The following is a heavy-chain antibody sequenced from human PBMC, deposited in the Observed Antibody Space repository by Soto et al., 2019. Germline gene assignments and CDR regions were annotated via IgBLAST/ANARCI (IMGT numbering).Heavy chain of an antibody. CDR2: ISSSSSTI. D-gene: IGHD6-13*01. V-gene: IGHV3-48*01. Sequence: GGSLRLSCAASGFTFSSYSMNWVRQAPGKGLEWVSYISSSSSTIYYADSVKGRFTISRDNAKNSLYLQMNSLRAEDTAVYYCARVAAAGSKRYYYYMDVWGKGTTVTVSS. J-gene: IGHJ6*03. CDR1: GFTFSSYS. CDR3: ARVAAAGSKRYYYYMDV.